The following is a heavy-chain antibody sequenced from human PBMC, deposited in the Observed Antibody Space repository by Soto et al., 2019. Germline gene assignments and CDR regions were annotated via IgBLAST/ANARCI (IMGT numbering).Heavy chain of an antibody. Sequence: GESLKISCRTSGYKFTSSWIAWVRQMPGKGLEWMGIIFPSDSDTRYSPSFQGQVTISADRSTSTVFLQWAGLKASDTAVYFCARKDKSGYFNWFDPWGQGTLVTVSS. J-gene: IGHJ5*02. V-gene: IGHV5-51*01. CDR2: IFPSDSDT. CDR3: ARKDKSGYFNWFDP. D-gene: IGHD3-22*01. CDR1: GYKFTSSW.